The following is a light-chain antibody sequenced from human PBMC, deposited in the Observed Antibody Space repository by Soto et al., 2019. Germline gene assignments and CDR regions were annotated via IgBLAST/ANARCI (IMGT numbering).Light chain of an antibody. Sequence: QAVVTQPPSASGTPGQRVTISCSGSSSNIGSNTVNWYQQLPGTAPKLLIYGNNQRPSGVPDRFSGSKSGTSASLAISGLQSEDEAVYYCATWDDSLNGYVFGTGTKLTVL. CDR3: ATWDDSLNGYV. CDR1: SSNIGSNT. V-gene: IGLV1-44*01. J-gene: IGLJ1*01. CDR2: GNN.